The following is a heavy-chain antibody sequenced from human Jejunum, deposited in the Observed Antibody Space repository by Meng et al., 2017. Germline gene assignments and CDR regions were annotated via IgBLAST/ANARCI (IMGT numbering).Heavy chain of an antibody. CDR3: ARDRTTGRYFDY. Sequence: QVQLQESGPGLVKPFPTLPLTCTVSGGSIGSGAYYWSWIRQPPGKGMEWIGYNYYSGSTYYNPSLKSRVTISVDTSKNQFSLKLSSVTAADQAVYYCARDRTTGRYFDYWGQGTLVTVSS. D-gene: IGHD4-11*01. J-gene: IGHJ4*02. CDR2: NYYSGST. V-gene: IGHV4-30-4*01. CDR1: GGSIGSGAYY.